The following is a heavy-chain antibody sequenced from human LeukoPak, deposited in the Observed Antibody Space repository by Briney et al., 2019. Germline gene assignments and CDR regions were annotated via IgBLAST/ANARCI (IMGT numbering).Heavy chain of an antibody. CDR3: ARLYYDRSGYRLDS. D-gene: IGHD3-22*01. CDR1: GGSISRHY. CDR2: ISNSGST. V-gene: IGHV4-4*07. Sequence: SETLPLTCTVSGGSISRHYWSWIRQPAGKGLEWIGRISNSGSTNYNSSLKSRVTMSVDTSQNQCSLKLSSVTAADTAVYYCARLYYDRSGYRLDSGGQETMDTVSS. J-gene: IGHJ4*02.